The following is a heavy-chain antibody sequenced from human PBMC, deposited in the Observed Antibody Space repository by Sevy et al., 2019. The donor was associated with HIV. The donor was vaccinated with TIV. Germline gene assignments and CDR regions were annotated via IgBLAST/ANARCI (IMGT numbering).Heavy chain of an antibody. CDR3: ARDLGGDYEGY. Sequence: SETLSLTCTVSGGSFSSYYWSWIRQPAGKGLEWIGRIYISGTTHYNPSFKSRVTMSIETSKNQFSLKLSSVTAADTAVYYCARDLGGDYEGYWGQGTLVTVSS. CDR2: IYISGTT. J-gene: IGHJ4*02. D-gene: IGHD4-17*01. V-gene: IGHV4-4*07. CDR1: GGSFSSYY.